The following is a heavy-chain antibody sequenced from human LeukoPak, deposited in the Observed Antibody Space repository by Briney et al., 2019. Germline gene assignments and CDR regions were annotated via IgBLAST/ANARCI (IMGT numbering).Heavy chain of an antibody. CDR3: ARDQEGFDY. CDR2: ISFDGSNK. CDR1: GFTFSSYT. Sequence: GGSLRLSCAASGFTFSSYTIHWVRQPPGKGLEWVAVISFDGSNKYYADSVKGRFTISRDNSKNTLYLQMNSLRAEDTAVYYCARDQEGFDYWGQGTVVTVSS. V-gene: IGHV3-30-3*01. J-gene: IGHJ4*02.